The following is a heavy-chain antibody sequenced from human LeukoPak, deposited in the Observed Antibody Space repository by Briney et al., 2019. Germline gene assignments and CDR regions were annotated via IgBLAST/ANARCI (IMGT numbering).Heavy chain of an antibody. Sequence: SETLSLTCTVSGGSISSYYWSWIRQPPGKGLEWIGYIYYSGSTNYNPSLKSRVTISVDTSKNQFSLKLSSVTAADTAMYYCARGRYYYDSGWDYWGQGTLVTVSS. CDR3: ARGRYYYDSGWDY. V-gene: IGHV4-59*01. CDR1: GGSISSYY. CDR2: IYYSGST. D-gene: IGHD3-22*01. J-gene: IGHJ4*02.